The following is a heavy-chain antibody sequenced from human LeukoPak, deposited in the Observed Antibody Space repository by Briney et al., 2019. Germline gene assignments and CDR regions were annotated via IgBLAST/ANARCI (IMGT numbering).Heavy chain of an antibody. CDR1: GGSISSYY. Sequence: SETLSLTCTVSGGSISSYYWSWIRQPPGKGLDWIGYIYYSGSTNYNPSLKSRVTISVDTSKNHFSLNLNSVTAADTAVYYCARGYSTSWAFYFDYWGQGALVTVSS. V-gene: IGHV4-59*12. CDR3: ARGYSTSWAFYFDY. CDR2: IYYSGST. J-gene: IGHJ4*02. D-gene: IGHD6-13*01.